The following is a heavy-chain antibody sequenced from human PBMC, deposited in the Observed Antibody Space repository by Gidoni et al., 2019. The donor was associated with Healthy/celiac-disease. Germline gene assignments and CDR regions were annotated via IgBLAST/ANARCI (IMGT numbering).Heavy chain of an antibody. D-gene: IGHD4-17*01. CDR3: ARARGATVTTWYFDL. Sequence: EVQLVESGGGLIQPGGSLRLSCEASGFTVSSNYMGWVRQAPGKGLEWVSVIYSGGSTYYADSVKGRFTISRDNSKNTLYLQMNSLRAEDTAVYYCARARGATVTTWYFDLWGRGTLVTVSS. CDR2: IYSGGST. V-gene: IGHV3-53*01. J-gene: IGHJ2*01. CDR1: GFTVSSNY.